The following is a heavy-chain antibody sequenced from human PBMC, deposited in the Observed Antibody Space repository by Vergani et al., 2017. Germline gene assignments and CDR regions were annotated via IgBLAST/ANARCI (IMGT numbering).Heavy chain of an antibody. CDR3: ARGRYYYDSSGFSWFET. CDR2: INPNGGST. Sequence: QVQLVQSGAEVKKPGASVKVSCKASGYTFISYYMHWVRQAPGQGLEWMGIINPNGGSTSYAQKFQGRVTMTRDTSTSTVYMELSSLRSEDTAVYYCARGRYYYDSSGFSWFETWGQGTLVTVSS. V-gene: IGHV1-46*01. CDR1: GYTFISYY. D-gene: IGHD3-22*01. J-gene: IGHJ5*02.